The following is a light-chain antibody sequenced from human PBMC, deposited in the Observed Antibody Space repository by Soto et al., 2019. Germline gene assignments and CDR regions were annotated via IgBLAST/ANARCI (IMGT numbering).Light chain of an antibody. CDR1: QSVTTY. Sequence: ETVLTQSPAALSLSPGERATLSCRASQSVTTYLAWYQQKPGQAPRLLIYHASNSATGIPARFSGSGSGTDFTLTISSLEPEDFAVYYYQQRSNWPPGYTFGQGTKVEIK. V-gene: IGKV3-11*01. CDR3: QQRSNWPPGYT. CDR2: HAS. J-gene: IGKJ2*01.